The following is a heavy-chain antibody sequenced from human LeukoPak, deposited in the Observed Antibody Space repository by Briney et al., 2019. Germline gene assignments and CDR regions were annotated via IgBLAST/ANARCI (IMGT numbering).Heavy chain of an antibody. CDR3: ARASSYYDTTGLGAVDV. J-gene: IGHJ3*01. Sequence: GGSLRLSCAASGFTFNDHAMYWVRQAPGKGLEWVSGINWNSDKIGYADSVKGRFTISRDDAKNSLFLQMNSLRAEDTVLYYCARASSYYDTTGLGAVDVWGQGTMVTVSS. CDR2: INWNSDKI. V-gene: IGHV3-9*01. D-gene: IGHD3-22*01. CDR1: GFTFNDHA.